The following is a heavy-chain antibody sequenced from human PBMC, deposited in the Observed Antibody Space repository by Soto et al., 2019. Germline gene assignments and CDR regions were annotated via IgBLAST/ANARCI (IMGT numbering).Heavy chain of an antibody. D-gene: IGHD6-6*01. CDR2: IVVGSGNT. J-gene: IGHJ4*02. Sequence: SVKVSCKASGFTFTSSAMQWVRQARGQRLEWIGWIVVGSGNTNYAQKFQERVTITRDMSTSTAYMELSSLRSEDTAVYYRATAPSSSPGVPFDYWGQGTLVTVSS. V-gene: IGHV1-58*02. CDR3: ATAPSSSPGVPFDY. CDR1: GFTFTSSA.